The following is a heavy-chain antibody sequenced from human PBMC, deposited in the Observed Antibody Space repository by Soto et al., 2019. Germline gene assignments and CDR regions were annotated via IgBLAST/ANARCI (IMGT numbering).Heavy chain of an antibody. CDR2: IYYSGST. CDR1: GGSISSSSYY. D-gene: IGHD1-1*01. V-gene: IGHV4-39*01. Sequence: ETLSLTCTVSGGSISSSSYYWGWIRQPPGKGLEWIGSIYYSGSTYYNPSLKSRVTISVDTSKNQFSLKLSSVTAADTAVYYCAGLNWNGNWFDPWGQGTLVTVSS. J-gene: IGHJ5*02. CDR3: AGLNWNGNWFDP.